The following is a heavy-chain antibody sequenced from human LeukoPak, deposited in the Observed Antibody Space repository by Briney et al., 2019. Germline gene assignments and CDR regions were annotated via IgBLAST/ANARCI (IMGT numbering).Heavy chain of an antibody. CDR3: ARETQRPPTLIGVTKYYYYYGMDV. V-gene: IGHV3-48*04. CDR1: GFTFSSYS. D-gene: IGHD2-21*02. Sequence: GGSLRLSCAASGFTFSSYSMNWVRQAPGKGLEWVSYISSSSSTIYYADSVKGRFTISRDNAKNSLYLQKNSLRAEDTAVYYCARETQRPPTLIGVTKYYYYYGMDVWGQGTTVTVSS. J-gene: IGHJ6*02. CDR2: ISSSSSTI.